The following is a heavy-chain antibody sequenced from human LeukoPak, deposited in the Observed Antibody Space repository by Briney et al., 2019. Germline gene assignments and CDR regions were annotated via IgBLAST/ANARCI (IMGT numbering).Heavy chain of an antibody. CDR2: INHSGST. Sequence: PSETLSLTCTVSGGSISSSSYYWSWIRQPPGKGLEGIGEINHSGSTNYNPSLKSRVTISVDTSKNQFSLKLSSVTAADTAVYYCARSPRVRVRLFSVIKGHWFDPWGQGTLVTVSS. CDR3: ARSPRVRVRLFSVIKGHWFDP. CDR1: GGSISSSSYY. D-gene: IGHD1-1*01. V-gene: IGHV4-39*07. J-gene: IGHJ5*02.